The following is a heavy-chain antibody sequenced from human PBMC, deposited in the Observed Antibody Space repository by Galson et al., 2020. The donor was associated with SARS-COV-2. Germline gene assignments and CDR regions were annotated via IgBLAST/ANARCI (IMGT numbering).Heavy chain of an antibody. J-gene: IGHJ4*02. D-gene: IGHD3-22*01. CDR2: IYYSGST. CDR1: GGSISSSSYY. CDR3: AIVYYYDSSGYYYGRGGRGGYYFDY. Sequence: ASETLSLTCTVSGGSISSSSYYWGWIRQPPGKGLEWIGSIYYSGSTYYNPSLKRRVTISVDTSKNQFSLKLSSVTAADTAVYYCAIVYYYDSSGYYYGRGGRGGYYFDYWGQGTLVTVSS. V-gene: IGHV4-39*01.